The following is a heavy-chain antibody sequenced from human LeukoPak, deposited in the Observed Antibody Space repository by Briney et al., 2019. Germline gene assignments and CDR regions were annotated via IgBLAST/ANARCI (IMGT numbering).Heavy chain of an antibody. CDR2: IRYDGSNK. CDR1: GFTFSTHG. Sequence: GGSLRLSCAASGFTFSTHGMHWVRQAPGRGLEWVAFIRYDGSNKYYADSVKGRFTISRDNSKNTLYLQMNSLRAEDTAVYYCAKDNYDYGDYDGGDYWGQGTLVTASS. J-gene: IGHJ4*02. D-gene: IGHD4-17*01. CDR3: AKDNYDYGDYDGGDY. V-gene: IGHV3-30*02.